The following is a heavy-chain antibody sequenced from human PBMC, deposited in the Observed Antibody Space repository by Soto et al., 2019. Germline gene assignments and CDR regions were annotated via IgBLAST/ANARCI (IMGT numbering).Heavy chain of an antibody. D-gene: IGHD5-12*01. V-gene: IGHV3-21*01. CDR2: ISSSSSYI. CDR1: GFTFSSYS. CDR3: ARDVIEMATSAYYYYGMDV. J-gene: IGHJ6*02. Sequence: GGSLRLSCAASGFTFSSYSMNWVRQAPGKGLEWVSSISSSSSYIYYADSVKGRFTISRDNAKNSLYLQMNSLRAEDTAVYYCARDVIEMATSAYYYYGMDVWGQGTTVTVS.